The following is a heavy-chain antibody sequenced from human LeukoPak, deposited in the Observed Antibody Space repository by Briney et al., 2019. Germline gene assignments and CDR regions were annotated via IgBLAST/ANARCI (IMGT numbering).Heavy chain of an antibody. V-gene: IGHV4-59*12. CDR1: GGSISSYY. Sequence: SETLSLTCTVSGGSISSYYWSWIRQPPGKGLEWIGYIYYSGSTNYNPSLKSRVTISVDTSKNQFSLKLSSVTAADTAVYYCARRGNYYGSRNWFDPWGQGTLVTVSS. D-gene: IGHD3-10*01. CDR3: ARRGNYYGSRNWFDP. CDR2: IYYSGST. J-gene: IGHJ5*02.